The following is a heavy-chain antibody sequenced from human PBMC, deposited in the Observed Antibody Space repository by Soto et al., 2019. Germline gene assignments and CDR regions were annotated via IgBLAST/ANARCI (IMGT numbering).Heavy chain of an antibody. CDR3: ARSVWGFWGGYYYYYMDV. CDR1: GVTVIGNY. V-gene: IGHV3-66*01. CDR2: IYSGGST. J-gene: IGHJ6*03. D-gene: IGHD3-3*01. Sequence: GPSLRLSCAASGVTVIGNYMSWVRQAPGRGLEWVSVIYSGGSTYYADSVKGRFTLSRDNSKNTLYLQMNSLRAEDTAVYYCARSVWGFWGGYYYYYMDVWGKGTTVTVSS.